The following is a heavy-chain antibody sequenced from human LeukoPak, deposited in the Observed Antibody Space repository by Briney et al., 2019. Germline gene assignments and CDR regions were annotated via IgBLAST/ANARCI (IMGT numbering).Heavy chain of an antibody. J-gene: IGHJ5*02. Sequence: PGGSLRLSCAASGFTFSSYWVRWVRHAPGKGPVWVSRINNDGSGTTYADSVKGRFTISRDDAENTLYLQMNSLRAEDTAVYYCVRGGESTWSWGQGTLVTVSS. CDR3: VRGGESTWS. CDR1: GFTFSSYW. V-gene: IGHV3-74*01. D-gene: IGHD2-15*01. CDR2: INNDGSGT.